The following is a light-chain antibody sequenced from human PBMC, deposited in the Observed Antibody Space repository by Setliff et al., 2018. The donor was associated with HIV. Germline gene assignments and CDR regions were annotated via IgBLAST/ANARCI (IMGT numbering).Light chain of an antibody. CDR2: DVT. J-gene: IGLJ1*01. CDR3: CSYAGSSTPYV. CDR1: STDIGGYNF. Sequence: QSVLTQPASVSGSPGQSITISRNGTSTDIGGYNFVSWYQQYPGKAPKLIIYDVTRRPSGVSDRFSASKSGNTASLTISGLQAEDESDYYCCSYAGSSTPYVFGSGTKV. V-gene: IGLV2-14*03.